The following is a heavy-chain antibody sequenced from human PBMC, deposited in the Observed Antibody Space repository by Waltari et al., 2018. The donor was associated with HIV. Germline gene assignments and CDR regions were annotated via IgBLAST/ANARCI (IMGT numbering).Heavy chain of an antibody. V-gene: IGHV3-30*02. CDR3: AKGIRGSGRGHYLMDD. J-gene: IGHJ6*02. CDR1: GFIFSAYD. Sequence: QVQLVESGGGVVQPRGSLRLSCVTSGFIFSAYDMYWVRQAPGKGLEWVAFIRYDGRDRHYGDSVKGRFSISRDNSKSTLYVQMSSLRTEDAAVYYCAKGIRGSGRGHYLMDDWGQGTTVIVSS. D-gene: IGHD3-10*01. CDR2: IRYDGRDR.